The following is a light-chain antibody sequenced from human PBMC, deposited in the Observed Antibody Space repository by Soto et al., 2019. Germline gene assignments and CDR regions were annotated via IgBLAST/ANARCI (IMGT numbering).Light chain of an antibody. J-gene: IGKJ5*01. CDR2: GAF. V-gene: IGKV3-15*01. CDR1: QSVLSK. CDR3: QQYNNWLIT. Sequence: EIVMTQSPATLSVSPGERATLSCRASQSVLSKLAWYQQKPSQAPRLLIYGAFTRATDIPGRFSGSGSGTEFTLTISSLQSEDFAVYYCQQYNNWLITFGQGTRLEIK.